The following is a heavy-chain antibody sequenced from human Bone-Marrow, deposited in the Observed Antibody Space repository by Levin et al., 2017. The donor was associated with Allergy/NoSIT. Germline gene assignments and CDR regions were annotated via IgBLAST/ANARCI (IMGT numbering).Heavy chain of an antibody. Sequence: SGPTLVKPTQTLTLTCTFSGFSLSTSRVAVGWVRQPPGKAPEWLALLYWDDDQRYSPSLRSRPTISTATSKSEVVLTMTNMDPVDTATYYCTHLTNYADPPQFYYSMDVWGQGTTVVVSS. J-gene: IGHJ6*02. CDR1: GFSLSTSRVA. D-gene: IGHD4-17*01. V-gene: IGHV2-5*02. CDR2: LYWDDDQ. CDR3: THLTNYADPPQFYYSMDV.